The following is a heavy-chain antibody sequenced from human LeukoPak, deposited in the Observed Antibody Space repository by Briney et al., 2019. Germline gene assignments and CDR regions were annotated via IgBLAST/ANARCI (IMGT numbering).Heavy chain of an antibody. Sequence: PGGSLRLSCAASGFTFRCYGMHWVRPAPGKGLEWVAVIWYDGSNTYYADSVKGRFTISRDNSKNTLFLQMNSLRVEDTAVYYCARDLRGYSGYDSRLDYWGQGTLVTVSS. CDR3: ARDLRGYSGYDSRLDY. J-gene: IGHJ4*02. CDR2: IWYDGSNT. V-gene: IGHV3-33*01. CDR1: GFTFRCYG. D-gene: IGHD5-12*01.